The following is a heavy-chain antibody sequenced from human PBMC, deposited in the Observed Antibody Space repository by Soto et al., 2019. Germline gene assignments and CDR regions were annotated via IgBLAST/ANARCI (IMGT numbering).Heavy chain of an antibody. CDR3: ARSGYYYDSSGYYSYYFDY. Sequence: PSETLSLTCTVSGGSISSYYWNWIRQPPGKGLEWIGYIYDGGSTNYNPSLKSRVTISVDTSKNQFSLKLSSVTAADTAVYYCARSGYYYDSSGYYSYYFDYWGQGTLVTVSS. D-gene: IGHD3-22*01. CDR1: GGSISSYY. V-gene: IGHV4-59*01. CDR2: IYDGGST. J-gene: IGHJ4*02.